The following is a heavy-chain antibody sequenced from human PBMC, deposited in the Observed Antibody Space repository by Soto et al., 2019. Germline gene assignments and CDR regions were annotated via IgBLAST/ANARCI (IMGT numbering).Heavy chain of an antibody. CDR2: ISGTTGHA. D-gene: IGHD3-16*01. J-gene: IGHJ4*02. CDR1: GFPFSNYA. CDR3: ARAPSEYIWGSYLRYYEY. Sequence: EVQMLESGGGLVQPGGSLRLSCAASGFPFSNYAMAWVRQAPGKGLEWVSAISGTTGHAFYADSVKDRLTIFRDNSKNTLYLQMDSLRAEDTAVYHCARAPSEYIWGSYLRYYEYWGQGTLVTVSS. V-gene: IGHV3-23*01.